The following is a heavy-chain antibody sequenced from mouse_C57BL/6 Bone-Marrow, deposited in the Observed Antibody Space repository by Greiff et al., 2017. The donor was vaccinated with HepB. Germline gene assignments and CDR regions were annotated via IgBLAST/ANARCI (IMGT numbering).Heavy chain of an antibody. J-gene: IGHJ2*01. CDR2: ISYDGSN. Sequence: EVQLVESGPGLVKPSQSLSLTCSVTGYSITSGYYWNWIRQFPGNKLEWMGYISYDGSNNYNPSLKNRISITRDTSKNQFFLKLNSVTTEDTATYYCARDYDYGYWGQGTTLTVSS. V-gene: IGHV3-6*01. D-gene: IGHD2-4*01. CDR1: GYSITSGYY. CDR3: ARDYDYGY.